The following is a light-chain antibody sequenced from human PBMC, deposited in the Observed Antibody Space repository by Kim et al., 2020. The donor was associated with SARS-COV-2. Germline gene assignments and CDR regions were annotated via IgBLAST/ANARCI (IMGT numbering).Light chain of an antibody. CDR1: QTINSW. J-gene: IGKJ1*01. CDR2: KAS. V-gene: IGKV1-5*03. Sequence: ASGGDRVTITCRASQTINSWLAWYQQKPGKAPKVLIYKASTLESGVPSRFSGSESGTEFPLTISSLQPDDFVTYYCLQYSNYPWTFGRGTKVDIK. CDR3: LQYSNYPWT.